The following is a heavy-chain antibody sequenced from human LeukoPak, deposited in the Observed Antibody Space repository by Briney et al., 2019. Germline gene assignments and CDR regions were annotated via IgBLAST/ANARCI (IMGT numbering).Heavy chain of an antibody. CDR1: GFIFSDYS. D-gene: IGHD1-1*01. V-gene: IGHV3-21*01. CDR3: VRDLMGSGSTTAYLHH. J-gene: IGHJ1*01. CDR2: ISRSSRHV. Sequence: GGSLRLSCAASGFIFSDYSMNWVRQAPGKGLEWVSSISRSSRHVYYAGSVKGRFTISRDNAKNSLYLQMNSLRAEDMAVYFCVRDLMGSGSTTAYLHHWGQGTLVTVSS.